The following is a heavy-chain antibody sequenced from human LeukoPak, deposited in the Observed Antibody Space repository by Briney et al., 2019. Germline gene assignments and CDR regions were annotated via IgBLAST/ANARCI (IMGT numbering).Heavy chain of an antibody. J-gene: IGHJ3*02. V-gene: IGHV1-46*01. CDR2: INPSGEST. D-gene: IGHD3-9*01. Sequence: ASVKVSCKASGYTFTSYGISWVRQAPGQGLEWMGMINPSGESTTYAQKFQGKLTLTTDTSTSTVYMELSGLRSEDTAVYYCARDRIIEHFDWLSGAYAFDIWGQGTMVTVSS. CDR3: ARDRIIEHFDWLSGAYAFDI. CDR1: GYTFTSYG.